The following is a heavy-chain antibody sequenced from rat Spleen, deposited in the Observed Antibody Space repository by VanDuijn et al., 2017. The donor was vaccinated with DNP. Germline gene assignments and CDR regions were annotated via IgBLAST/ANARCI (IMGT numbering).Heavy chain of an antibody. CDR1: GFTFNKYW. CDR2: ITSGDPHA. J-gene: IGHJ2*01. D-gene: IGHD1-2*01. Sequence: EVQLVESGGDLVQPGRSLNLSCVGSGFTFNKYWMTWIRQVPGKGLEWIASITSGDPHAYYPDSVKGRFTVSRDNAKSSLYLQMDSLRSEDTATYYCTRHDYYDNYIDFWGQGVMVTVSS. CDR3: TRHDYYDNYIDF. V-gene: IGHV5-31*01.